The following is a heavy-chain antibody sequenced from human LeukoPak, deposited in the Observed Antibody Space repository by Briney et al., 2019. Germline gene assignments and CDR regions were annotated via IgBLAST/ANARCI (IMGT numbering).Heavy chain of an antibody. D-gene: IGHD4-17*01. Sequence: ASVKVSCKASGYSFTSYYIHWVRQAPGQGLEWMGVINPSGGSTKYAQRLQGRVTMTRDTSASTVYMELGSLRSEDTAFYYCARDVGHDYGDYAYFDYWGQGTLVTVSS. J-gene: IGHJ4*02. CDR3: ARDVGHDYGDYAYFDY. V-gene: IGHV1-46*01. CDR2: INPSGGST. CDR1: GYSFTSYY.